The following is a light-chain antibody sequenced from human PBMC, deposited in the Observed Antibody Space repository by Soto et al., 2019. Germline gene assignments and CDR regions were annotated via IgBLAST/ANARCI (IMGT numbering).Light chain of an antibody. CDR3: QQYSGYSLFT. CDR1: QSISGW. J-gene: IGKJ3*01. CDR2: DSS. Sequence: DIQMTQSPSTLSASVGDRVTITCRASQSISGWLAWYQQRPGKAPKLLIYDSSSLESGVPSRFSGSGSVTEFTLTIGGLQPDDFATYYCQQYSGYSLFTFGPGTIVDIK. V-gene: IGKV1-5*01.